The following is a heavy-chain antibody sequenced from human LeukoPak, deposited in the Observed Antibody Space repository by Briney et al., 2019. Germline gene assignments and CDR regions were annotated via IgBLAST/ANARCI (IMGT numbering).Heavy chain of an antibody. J-gene: IGHJ6*02. Sequence: SVKVSCKTSGYTFISYYMQWVRQAPGQGLEWMGRIIPILGIANYAQKFQGRVTITADKSTSTAYMELSSLRSEDTAVYYCARDQRGQQLPYYYGMDVWGQGTTVTVSS. D-gene: IGHD6-13*01. CDR2: IIPILGIA. CDR3: ARDQRGQQLPYYYGMDV. CDR1: GYTFISYY. V-gene: IGHV1-69*04.